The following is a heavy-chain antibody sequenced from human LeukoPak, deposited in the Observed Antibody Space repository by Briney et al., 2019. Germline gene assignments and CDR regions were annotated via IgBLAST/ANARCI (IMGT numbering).Heavy chain of an antibody. J-gene: IGHJ4*02. Sequence: GGSLRLSCAASGFSFSSYEMNWVRQAPGKGLEWVSYISSSGSTIYYADSVKGRFTISRDNAKNSLYLQMNSLRAEDTAVYYCARDRYDNSGYHDYWGQGTPVTVSA. CDR2: ISSSGSTI. D-gene: IGHD3-22*01. V-gene: IGHV3-48*03. CDR3: ARDRYDNSGYHDY. CDR1: GFSFSSYE.